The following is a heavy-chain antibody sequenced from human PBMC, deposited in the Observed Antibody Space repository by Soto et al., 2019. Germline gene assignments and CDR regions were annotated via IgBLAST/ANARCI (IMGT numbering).Heavy chain of an antibody. J-gene: IGHJ4*02. Sequence: EVQLLESGGGLVQPGGSLRLSCAASGFTFSSYAMSWVRQAPGKGLEWVSAISGSGGSTYYADSVKGRFTISRDNSKNTLYLQMNSLRAEDTAVYYCAKSPIVVVVAAEMLFDYWGQGTLVTVSS. D-gene: IGHD2-15*01. CDR2: ISGSGGST. CDR1: GFTFSSYA. V-gene: IGHV3-23*01. CDR3: AKSPIVVVVAAEMLFDY.